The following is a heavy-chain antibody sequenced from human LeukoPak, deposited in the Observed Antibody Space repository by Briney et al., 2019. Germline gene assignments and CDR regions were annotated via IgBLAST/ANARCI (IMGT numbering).Heavy chain of an antibody. CDR3: ARNGGNSDYDY. D-gene: IGHD4-23*01. CDR2: IYYSGST. CDR1: GGSISTYY. V-gene: IGHV4-59*12. J-gene: IGHJ4*02. Sequence: SETLSLTCTVSGGSISTYYWSWVRQPPGKGLEWIGCIYYSGSTNYNPSLKSRVTISVDTSKNQFSLKLNSVTAADTAVYYCARNGGNSDYDYWGQGTLVTVSA.